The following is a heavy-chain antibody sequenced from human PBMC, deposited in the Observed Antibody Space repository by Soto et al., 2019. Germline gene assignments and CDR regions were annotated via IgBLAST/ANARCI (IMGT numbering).Heavy chain of an antibody. CDR1: GFTFSNYS. J-gene: IGHJ5*02. V-gene: IGHV3-48*02. CDR2: ISSSTSAM. Sequence: EVQLVESGGGLVKPGGSLRLSCAASGFTFSNYSMNWVRQAPGKGLEWVSYISSSTSAMYYADSVKGRFTISRDNVKNSLYLQMNSLRDEDTAVYYCARATYGDYHNWFDPWGQGTLVTVSS. D-gene: IGHD4-17*01. CDR3: ARATYGDYHNWFDP.